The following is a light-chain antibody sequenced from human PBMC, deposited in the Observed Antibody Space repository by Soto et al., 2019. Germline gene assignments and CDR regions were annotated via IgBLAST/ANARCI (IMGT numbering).Light chain of an antibody. Sequence: ETVLAQSPGTLCLSPGERATFSCRSSQSVGGSSLAWYQQRPGQAPRLLIYDTSKRATGIPDRFSGSGSGTDFTLTISRLEPEDFAVYYCQQYQNSPRTFGQGTKVDIK. CDR3: QQYQNSPRT. V-gene: IGKV3-20*01. CDR1: QSVGGSS. J-gene: IGKJ1*01. CDR2: DTS.